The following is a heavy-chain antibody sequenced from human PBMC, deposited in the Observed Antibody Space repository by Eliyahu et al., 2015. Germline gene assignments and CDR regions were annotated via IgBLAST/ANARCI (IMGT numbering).Heavy chain of an antibody. Sequence: QVQLQQWGAGLLKPSETLSLTCAVYGDSFSTYYWTWIRQPPGKGLEWIGEINHGGSTNYNPSLKSRVTISVDTSKNHFSLKLSSVTAADTAVYYCARGGTSSTWGYNWIDPWGQGTLVTVSS. D-gene: IGHD6-13*01. V-gene: IGHV4-34*01. CDR3: ARGGTSSTWGYNWIDP. CDR1: GDSFSTYY. CDR2: INHGGST. J-gene: IGHJ5*02.